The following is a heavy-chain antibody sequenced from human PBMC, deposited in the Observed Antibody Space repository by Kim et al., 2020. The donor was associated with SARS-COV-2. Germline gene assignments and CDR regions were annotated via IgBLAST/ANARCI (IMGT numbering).Heavy chain of an antibody. CDR3: AIMNTGTTGDY. CDR2: T. J-gene: IGHJ4*02. D-gene: IGHD4-17*01. Sequence: TYYSPPLKSRFTISLDTSKHQFSLKLSSVTAADTAVYYCAIMNTGTTGDYWGQGTLVTVSS. V-gene: IGHV4-31*02.